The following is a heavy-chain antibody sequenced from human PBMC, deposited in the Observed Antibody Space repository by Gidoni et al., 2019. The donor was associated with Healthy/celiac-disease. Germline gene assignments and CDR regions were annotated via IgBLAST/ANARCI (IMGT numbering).Heavy chain of an antibody. J-gene: IGHJ4*02. CDR2: ISGSGGST. CDR1: GSTFSNYA. CDR3: AKLDSSGYYSPFDY. Sequence: EVQLVESGGGLVQPGGSLRLSLAASGSTFSNYAMSWVRQDPGKGLEWVSGISGSGGSTYYADSVKGRFTISRDNSKNTLYVQMNSLRAEDTAVYYCAKLDSSGYYSPFDYCGQGTLVTVSS. V-gene: IGHV3-23*04. D-gene: IGHD3-22*01.